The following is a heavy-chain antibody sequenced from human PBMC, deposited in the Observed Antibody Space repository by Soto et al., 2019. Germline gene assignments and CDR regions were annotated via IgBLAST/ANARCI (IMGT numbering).Heavy chain of an antibody. D-gene: IGHD4-17*01. CDR1: GFTFSSYA. J-gene: IGHJ4*02. CDR2: IGRTGTNT. V-gene: IGHV3-23*01. Sequence: GGPLRLSCAASGFTFSSYAMSWVRLAPGKGLQWVSAIGRTGTNTYFADSVKGRFTISRDNSKNTLYLQMHSPRADDTAVYYCAKEYGVNPLDYWGQGTLVTVSS. CDR3: AKEYGVNPLDY.